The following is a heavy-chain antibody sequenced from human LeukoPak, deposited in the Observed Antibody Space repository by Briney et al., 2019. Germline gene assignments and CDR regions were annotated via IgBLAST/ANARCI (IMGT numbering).Heavy chain of an antibody. J-gene: IGHJ4*02. V-gene: IGHV1-2*06. D-gene: IGHD5-24*01. Sequence: ASVKVSCKASGYTFIDYYIHWVRQAPGHGLEWMGRINPNSGGANYAQKFQGRVTMTRDTSISAAYMELSSLKASDTAMYYCARQNTLGERWLQLNDWGQGTLVTVSS. CDR3: ARQNTLGERWLQLND. CDR2: INPNSGGA. CDR1: GYTFIDYY.